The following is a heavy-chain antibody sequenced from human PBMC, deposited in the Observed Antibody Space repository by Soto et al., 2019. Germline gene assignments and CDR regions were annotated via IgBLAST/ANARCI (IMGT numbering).Heavy chain of an antibody. V-gene: IGHV1-18*01. CDR1: GYTFTSYC. CDR3: ARERHYYDSGYVDY. Sequence: ASVKVSCKASGYTFTSYCISWVRQAPGQGLEWMGWISAYNGNTNYAQKLQGRVTMTTDTSTSTAYMELRSLRSDDTAVYYWARERHYYDSGYVDYWGQGTLVTVSS. J-gene: IGHJ4*02. D-gene: IGHD3-10*01. CDR2: ISAYNGNT.